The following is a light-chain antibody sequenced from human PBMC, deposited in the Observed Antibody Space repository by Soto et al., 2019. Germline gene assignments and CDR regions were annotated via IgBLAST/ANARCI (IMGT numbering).Light chain of an antibody. Sequence: QSALTQPASVSGSPGQSITISCTGTSSDVGDHNSVSWYQQQPGKAPKLMIYAVSNRPSGVSNRFSGSKSGNTASLTISGLQAEDEADYHCGSYTTSITVIFGGGTKLTVL. CDR1: SSDVGDHNS. J-gene: IGLJ2*01. CDR3: GSYTTSITVI. CDR2: AVS. V-gene: IGLV2-14*03.